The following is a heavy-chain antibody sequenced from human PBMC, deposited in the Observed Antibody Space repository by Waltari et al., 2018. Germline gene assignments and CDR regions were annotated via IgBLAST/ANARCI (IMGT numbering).Heavy chain of an antibody. D-gene: IGHD3-22*01. CDR2: ISSSSSFT. Sequence: EVQLVESGGGLVKPGGSLRLSCTASGFSFSSYTMNWVRQAPGKGLEWVSCISSSSSFTDHADSVKGRCTSSRDNAKNSLYLQMNSLRVEDTAVDYCARETNYYDDSGYANWLDPWGQGTLVTVSS. CDR3: ARETNYYDDSGYANWLDP. J-gene: IGHJ5*02. V-gene: IGHV3-21*01. CDR1: GFSFSSYT.